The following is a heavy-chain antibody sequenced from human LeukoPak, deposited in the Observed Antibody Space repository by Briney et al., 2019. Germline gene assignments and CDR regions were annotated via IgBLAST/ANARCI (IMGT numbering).Heavy chain of an antibody. Sequence: ASVTVSCKASGYTFTSYDINWVRQAPGQGLEWMGWMNPNSGNTGYAQKFQGRVTMTRNTSISTAYMELSSLRSEDTAVYYCARGGLDGDYFDYWGQGTLVTVSS. CDR3: ARGGLDGDYFDY. D-gene: IGHD4-17*01. CDR1: GYTFTSYD. J-gene: IGHJ4*02. CDR2: MNPNSGNT. V-gene: IGHV1-8*01.